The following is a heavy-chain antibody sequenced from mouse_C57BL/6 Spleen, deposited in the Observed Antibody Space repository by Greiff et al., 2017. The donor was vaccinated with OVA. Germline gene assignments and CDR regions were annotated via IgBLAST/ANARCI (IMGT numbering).Heavy chain of an antibody. D-gene: IGHD1-1*01. CDR2: IYPGDGDT. J-gene: IGHJ3*01. V-gene: IGHV1-80*01. CDR1: GYAFSSYW. CDR3: ARRDYGSSYPAY. Sequence: QVQLKESGAELVKPGASVKISCKASGYAFSSYWMNWVKQRPGKGLEWIGQIYPGDGDTNYNGKFKGKATLTADKSSSTAYMQLTRLTSEDSAVYCCARRDYGSSYPAYWGQGTLVTVSA.